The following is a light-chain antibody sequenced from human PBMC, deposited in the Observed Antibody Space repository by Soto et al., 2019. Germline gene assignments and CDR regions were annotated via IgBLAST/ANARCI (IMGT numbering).Light chain of an antibody. J-gene: IGLJ2*01. CDR1: SSNIGTNT. Sequence: QSVLTQPPSASGTPGQRVTIFCSGSSSNIGTNTVIWYQQLPGAAPKLLIYSDNQRPSGVPDRFSGSKSGTSASLAISVLQSEDEADYYCAAWDVSLVVFGGGTKVTVL. CDR3: AAWDVSLVV. CDR2: SDN. V-gene: IGLV1-44*01.